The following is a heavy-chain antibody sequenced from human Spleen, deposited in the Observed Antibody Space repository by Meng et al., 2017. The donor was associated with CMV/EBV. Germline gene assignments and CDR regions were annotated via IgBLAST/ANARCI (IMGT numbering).Heavy chain of an antibody. CDR3: ARGDLWEPGRD. Sequence: SCKASGYTSTGYYRHWVRQAPGQGLEWMGWISAYNGNTNYAQKLQGRVTMTTDTSTSTAYMELRSLRSDDTAVYYCARGDLWEPGRDWGQGTLVTVSS. J-gene: IGHJ4*02. V-gene: IGHV1-18*04. D-gene: IGHD1-26*01. CDR2: ISAYNGNT. CDR1: GYTSTGYY.